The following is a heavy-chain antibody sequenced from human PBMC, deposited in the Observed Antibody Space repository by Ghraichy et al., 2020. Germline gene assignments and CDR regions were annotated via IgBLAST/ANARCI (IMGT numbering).Heavy chain of an antibody. CDR1: GDSVSNKGAA. CDR3: ARSLAGSFYRSFFYLDV. CDR2: TYFRSKWYN. J-gene: IGHJ6*03. Sequence: SQTLSLTCAISGDSVSNKGAAWNWIRQSPSRGLEWLGRTYFRSKWYNDYAESLKSRITVNPDTSQNQFSLQLNFVTPDDTAVYYCARSLAGSFYRSFFYLDVWGEGTTVTVSS. D-gene: IGHD2/OR15-2a*01. V-gene: IGHV6-1*01.